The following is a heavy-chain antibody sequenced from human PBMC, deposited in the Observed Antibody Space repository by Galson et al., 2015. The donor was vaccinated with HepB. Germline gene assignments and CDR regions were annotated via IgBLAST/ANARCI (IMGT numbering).Heavy chain of an antibody. D-gene: IGHD2-2*01. CDR3: ARWGAVLPAAQPLYYFDY. CDR2: ISSSSSYT. CDR1: GFTFSDYY. Sequence: SLRLSCAASGFTFSDYYMSWIRQAPGKGLEWVSYISSSSSYTNYADSVKGRFTISRDNAKNSLYLQMNSLRAEDTAVYYCARWGAVLPAAQPLYYFDYWGQGTLVTVSS. J-gene: IGHJ4*02. V-gene: IGHV3-11*06.